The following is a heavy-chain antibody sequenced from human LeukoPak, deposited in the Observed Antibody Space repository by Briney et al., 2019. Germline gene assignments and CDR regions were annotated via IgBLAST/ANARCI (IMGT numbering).Heavy chain of an antibody. Sequence: SVKVSXKASGGTFSSYAISWVRQAPGQGLEWMGGIIPIFGTANYAQKFQGRVTITTDESTSTAYMELSSLRSEDTAVYYCAREGKDTAMVPFDYWGQGTLVTVSS. CDR2: IIPIFGTA. V-gene: IGHV1-69*05. CDR3: AREGKDTAMVPFDY. D-gene: IGHD5-18*01. CDR1: GGTFSSYA. J-gene: IGHJ4*02.